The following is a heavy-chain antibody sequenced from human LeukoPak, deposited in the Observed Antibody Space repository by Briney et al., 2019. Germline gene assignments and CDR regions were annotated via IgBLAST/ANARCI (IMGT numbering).Heavy chain of an antibody. J-gene: IGHJ3*01. V-gene: IGHV3-15*01. Sequence: TGGSLRLSCAASGFTFSNAWMSWVRQAPGKGLEWVGRIKSKTDGETTDYAAPVKGRFTISRDDSKNTLYLQMNSLKTEDTAVYYCTTDRAGDAFDFWGQGTMVTVSS. CDR2: IKSKTDGETT. CDR3: TTDRAGDAFDF. CDR1: GFTFSNAW.